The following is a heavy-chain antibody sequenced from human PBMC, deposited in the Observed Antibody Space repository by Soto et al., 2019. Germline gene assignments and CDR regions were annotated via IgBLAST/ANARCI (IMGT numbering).Heavy chain of an antibody. Sequence: PSETLSLTCTVSGGSISSYYWSWIRQPPGKGLEWIGYIYYSGSTNYNPSLKSRVTISVDTSKNQFSLKLSSVTAADTAVYYCARSDYDADAFDIWGQGTMVTVS. D-gene: IGHD4-17*01. J-gene: IGHJ3*02. CDR3: ARSDYDADAFDI. CDR1: GGSISSYY. V-gene: IGHV4-59*01. CDR2: IYYSGST.